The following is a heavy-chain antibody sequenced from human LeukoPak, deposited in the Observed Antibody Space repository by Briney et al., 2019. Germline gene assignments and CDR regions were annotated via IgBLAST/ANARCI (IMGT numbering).Heavy chain of an antibody. V-gene: IGHV3-23*01. J-gene: IGHJ4*02. CDR1: GFTFSNYA. Sequence: GGSLRLPCAASGFTFSNYAMSWVRQAPGKGLEWVSAITTSGGRTWYADSVKGRFTISRDNSKNTLYLQMNSLRPEDTAVYYCAKDRITMIRGAYHWGQGTLVTVSS. CDR3: AKDRITMIRGAYH. CDR2: ITTSGGRT. D-gene: IGHD3-10*01.